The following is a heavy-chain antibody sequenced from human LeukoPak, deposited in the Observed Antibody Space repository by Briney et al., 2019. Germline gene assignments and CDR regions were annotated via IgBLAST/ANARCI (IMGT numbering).Heavy chain of an antibody. V-gene: IGHV4-38-2*02. CDR1: NYSITSGYF. CDR2: IYHSGTT. D-gene: IGHD3-22*01. CDR3: ARDGVFHDSDGYSFDY. J-gene: IGHJ4*02. Sequence: KTSETLSLTCAVSNYSITSGYFWGWIRQPPGKGLEWIASIYHSGTTYYNPSLRNRVTLFVDTSKNQFSLKLTPLTAADTAVYYCARDGVFHDSDGYSFDYWGQGTLVTVSS.